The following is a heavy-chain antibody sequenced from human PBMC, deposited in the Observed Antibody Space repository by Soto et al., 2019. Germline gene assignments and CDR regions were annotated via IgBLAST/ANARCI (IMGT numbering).Heavy chain of an antibody. CDR3: ARDVAVDC. J-gene: IGHJ4*02. Sequence: LSLTCAASGFTFSSYSMNWVRQAPGKGLEWVSYISSASSSYISSASSTTYYADSVKGRFTISRDNAKNSLYLQMNSLGAEDTAVYYCARDVAVDCWGQGTLVTVSS. CDR1: GFTFSSYS. V-gene: IGHV3-48*01. CDR2: ISSASSTT.